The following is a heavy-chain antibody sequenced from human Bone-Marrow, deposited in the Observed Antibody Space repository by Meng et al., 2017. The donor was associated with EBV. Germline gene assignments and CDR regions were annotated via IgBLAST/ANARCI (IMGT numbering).Heavy chain of an antibody. CDR2: INHSGST. D-gene: IGHD1-26*01. V-gene: IGHV4-34*01. J-gene: IGHJ5*02. CDR3: ARVVWSIVGATQWFDP. CDR1: GGSFSGYY. Sequence: QVQLQQWGAGLLKPSETLSLTCAVYGGSFSGYYWSWIRQPPGKGLEWIGEINHSGSTNYNPSLKSRVTISVDTSKNQFSLKLSSVTAADTAVYYCARVVWSIVGATQWFDPWGQGTLAPSPQ.